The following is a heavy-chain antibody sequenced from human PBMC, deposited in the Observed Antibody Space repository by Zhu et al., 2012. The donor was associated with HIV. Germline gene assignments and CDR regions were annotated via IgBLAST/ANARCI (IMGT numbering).Heavy chain of an antibody. V-gene: IGHV4-30-2*01. CDR2: IYHSGST. CDR1: GGSISSGGYS. CDR3: ARGPPQGXWFDP. D-gene: IGHD1-14*01. Sequence: QVQLQESGSGLVKPSQTLSLTCAVSGGSISSGGYSWSWIRLPPGKGLEWIGYIYHSGSTYYNPSLKSRVTISVDGSKNQFSLKLSSVTAADTAVYYCARGPPQGXWFDPWGQGTLVTVSS. J-gene: IGHJ5*02.